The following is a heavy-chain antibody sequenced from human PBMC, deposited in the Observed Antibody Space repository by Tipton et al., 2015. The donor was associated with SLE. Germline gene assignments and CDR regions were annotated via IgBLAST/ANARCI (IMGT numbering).Heavy chain of an antibody. CDR3: ARDPGDWGYDY. CDR1: GFTFSSYS. J-gene: IGHJ4*02. Sequence: GSLRLSCAASGFTFSSYSMNWVRQAPGKGLEWVSSISSSSSYIYYADSVKGRFTISRDNAKNSLYLQMNSLRAEDTAMYYCARDPGDWGYDYWGQGTLVTVSS. V-gene: IGHV3-21*01. D-gene: IGHD7-27*01. CDR2: ISSSSSYI.